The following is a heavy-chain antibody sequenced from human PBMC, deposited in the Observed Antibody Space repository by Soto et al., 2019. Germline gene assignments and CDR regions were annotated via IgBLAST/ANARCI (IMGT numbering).Heavy chain of an antibody. V-gene: IGHV1-3*01. CDR3: ARDYRPQNWFDP. CDR1: GYTFTSYA. J-gene: IGHJ5*02. CDR2: INAGNGNT. Sequence: ASVKVSCKASGYTFTSYAMHWVRQAPGQRLEWMGWINAGNGNTKYSQKFQGRVTITRDTSASTAYMELSSLRSEDTAVYYCARDYRPQNWFDPWGRGTLVAVSS. D-gene: IGHD4-4*01.